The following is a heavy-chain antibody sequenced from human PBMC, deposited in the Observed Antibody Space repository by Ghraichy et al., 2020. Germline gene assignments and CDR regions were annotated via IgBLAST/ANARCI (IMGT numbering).Heavy chain of an antibody. CDR3: ATRGTY. V-gene: IGHV3-23*01. CDR1: GFSFSTYA. Sequence: GGSLRLSCVASGFSFSTYAMSWVRQAPGKGLEWVSGSSGPGDYTYYADSVKGRFTISRDNSKKTLYLQMNSLRAEDTAVYYCATRGTYWGQGTPVTVSS. CDR2: SSGPGDYT. J-gene: IGHJ4*02.